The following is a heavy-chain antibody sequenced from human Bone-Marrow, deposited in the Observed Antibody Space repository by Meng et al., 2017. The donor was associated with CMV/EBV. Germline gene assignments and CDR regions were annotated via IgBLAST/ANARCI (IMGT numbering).Heavy chain of an antibody. CDR3: ARELRFLEGYYYYGMDV. Sequence: GESLKISCAASGFTFSSYSMNWVRQAPGKGLEWVSYISSSSSTIYYADSVKGRFTISRDNAKNSLYLQMNSLRAEDTAVYYCARELRFLEGYYYYGMDVWGQGTTVTVSS. J-gene: IGHJ6*02. D-gene: IGHD3-3*01. V-gene: IGHV3-48*04. CDR2: ISSSSSTI. CDR1: GFTFSSYS.